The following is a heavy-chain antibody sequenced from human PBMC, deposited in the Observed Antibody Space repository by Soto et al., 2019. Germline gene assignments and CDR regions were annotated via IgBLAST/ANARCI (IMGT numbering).Heavy chain of an antibody. CDR2: INPSGGST. CDR3: AREDTSYYYDSSLPHGLDV. D-gene: IGHD3-22*01. Sequence: ASVKVSCKASGYTFTCYYMHWVRQAPGQGLEWMGIINPSGGSTSYAQKFQGRVTMTRDTSTSTVYMELSSLRSEDTAVYYCAREDTSYYYDSSLPHGLDVWGQGTTVTVSS. V-gene: IGHV1-46*01. J-gene: IGHJ6*02. CDR1: GYTFTCYY.